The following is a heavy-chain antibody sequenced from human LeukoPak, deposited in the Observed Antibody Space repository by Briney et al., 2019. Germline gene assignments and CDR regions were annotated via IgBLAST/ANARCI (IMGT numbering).Heavy chain of an antibody. J-gene: IGHJ1*01. Sequence: GGSLRLSCAASGFTFSSYGMHWVRQAPGKGLEWVGVIGYDGNNKYYADSVKGRFTISRDNSKNTLYLQMNSLRAEDTAVYYCATYSSSNGREFQYWGQGTLVTVSS. CDR1: GFTFSSYG. CDR3: ATYSSSNGREFQY. CDR2: IGYDGNNK. D-gene: IGHD2-2*01. V-gene: IGHV3-30*03.